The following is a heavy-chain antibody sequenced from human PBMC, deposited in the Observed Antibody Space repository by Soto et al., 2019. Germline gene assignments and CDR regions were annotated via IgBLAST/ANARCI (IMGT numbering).Heavy chain of an antibody. CDR2: ISGSGGST. V-gene: IGHV3-23*01. D-gene: IGHD3-3*01. Sequence: GGSLRLSCAASGFTFSSYAMSWVRQAPGKGLEWVSAISGSGGSTYYADSVKGRFTISRDNSKNTLYLQMNSLRAEDTAVYYCAKDREIFGVVILFDYWGQGTLVTVSS. J-gene: IGHJ4*02. CDR1: GFTFSSYA. CDR3: AKDREIFGVVILFDY.